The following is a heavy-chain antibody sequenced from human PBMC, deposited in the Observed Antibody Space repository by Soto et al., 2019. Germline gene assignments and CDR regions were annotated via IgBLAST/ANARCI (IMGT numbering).Heavy chain of an antibody. CDR3: ARERAAAGANWFDP. D-gene: IGHD6-13*01. CDR2: MNPNSGNT. Sequence: QVQLVQSGAEVKKPGASVKVSCKASGYTFTSYDINWVRPATGQGLEWMGWMNPNSGNTGYAQKFQGRVTMTRNTSRSTAYMELSSLRSEDTAVYYCARERAAAGANWFDPGGQGTLVTVSS. J-gene: IGHJ5*02. V-gene: IGHV1-8*01. CDR1: GYTFTSYD.